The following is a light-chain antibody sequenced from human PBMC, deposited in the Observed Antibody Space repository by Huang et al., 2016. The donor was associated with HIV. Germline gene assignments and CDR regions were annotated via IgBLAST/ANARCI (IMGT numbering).Light chain of an antibody. J-gene: IGKJ1*01. CDR2: DAS. V-gene: IGKV3-11*01. Sequence: EIVLTQSPATLSLSPGERATLSCRASQSVSSYLAWYQQKPGQAPRLLIYDASNRATGIPAMFSCSGSGTDFTLTISSLEPEDFAVYYCQQRSNWPGTFGQGTKVEIK. CDR1: QSVSSY. CDR3: QQRSNWPGT.